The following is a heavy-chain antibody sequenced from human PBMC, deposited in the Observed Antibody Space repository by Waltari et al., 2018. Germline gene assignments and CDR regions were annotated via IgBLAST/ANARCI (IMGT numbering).Heavy chain of an antibody. J-gene: IGHJ4*02. Sequence: QVQLQQWGAGLLKPSETLSLTCAVYGGSFRGYYWSWIRQPPGKGLEWIGEINHSGSTNYNPSLKSRVTISVDTSKNQFSLKLSSVTAADTAVYYCARGRKSLYSSRFDYWGQGTLVTVSS. CDR2: INHSGST. CDR3: ARGRKSLYSSRFDY. D-gene: IGHD6-19*01. V-gene: IGHV4-34*01. CDR1: GGSFRGYY.